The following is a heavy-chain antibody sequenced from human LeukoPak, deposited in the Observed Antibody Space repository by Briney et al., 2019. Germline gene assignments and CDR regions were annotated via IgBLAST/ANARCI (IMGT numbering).Heavy chain of an antibody. J-gene: IGHJ4*02. CDR1: GFTFSSYA. CDR3: ARDSVVVTDYFDY. CDR2: ISYDGSNK. D-gene: IGHD2-21*02. Sequence: GRSLRLSCAASGFTFSSYAMHWVRQAPGKGLEWVAVISYDGSNKYYADSVKGRFTISRDNSKNTLYLQMNSLRAEDTAVYYCARDSVVVTDYFDYWGQGTLVTVSS. V-gene: IGHV3-30-3*01.